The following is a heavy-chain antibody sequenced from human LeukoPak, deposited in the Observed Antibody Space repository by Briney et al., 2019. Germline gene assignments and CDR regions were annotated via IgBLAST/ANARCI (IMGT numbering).Heavy chain of an antibody. CDR1: GYSISSGYY. J-gene: IGHJ6*04. Sequence: SETLSLTCAVSGYSISSGYYWCWIRQPPGKGLEWIGIIFHSGSTYYNPSLKSRVNMSVDTSKNQISLKLSSVTAADTAVYYCARASGSYGSGSYYYYGMDVWGKGTTVTVSS. CDR2: IFHSGST. CDR3: ARASGSYGSGSYYYYGMDV. D-gene: IGHD3-10*01. V-gene: IGHV4-38-2*01.